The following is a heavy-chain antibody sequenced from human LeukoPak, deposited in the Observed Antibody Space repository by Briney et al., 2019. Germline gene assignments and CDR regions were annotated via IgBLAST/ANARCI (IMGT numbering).Heavy chain of an antibody. D-gene: IGHD2-15*01. Sequence: SETLSLTCAVYGGSFSGYYWSWIRQPPGKGLEWIGEINHSGSTNYNPSLKSRVTISGDTSKNQFSLKLSSVTAADTAVYYCARVRFVALDYWGQGTLVTVSS. V-gene: IGHV4-34*01. CDR1: GGSFSGYY. CDR3: ARVRFVALDY. CDR2: INHSGST. J-gene: IGHJ4*02.